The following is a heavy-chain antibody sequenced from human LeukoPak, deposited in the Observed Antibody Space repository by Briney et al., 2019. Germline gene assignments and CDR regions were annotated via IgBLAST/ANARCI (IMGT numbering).Heavy chain of an antibody. Sequence: ASVKVSCKASGYTFTSYDINWVRQATGQGLEWMGWMNPNGGNTGYAQKFQGRVTMTRNTSISTAYMELSSLRSEDTAVYYCARVRYYDSSGYYLHAVDYWGQGTLVTVSS. CDR3: ARVRYYDSSGYYLHAVDY. V-gene: IGHV1-8*01. J-gene: IGHJ4*02. CDR1: GYTFTSYD. D-gene: IGHD3-22*01. CDR2: MNPNGGNT.